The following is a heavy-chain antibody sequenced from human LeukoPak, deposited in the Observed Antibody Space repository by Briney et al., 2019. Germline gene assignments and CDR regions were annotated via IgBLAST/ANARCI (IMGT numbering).Heavy chain of an antibody. D-gene: IGHD2-15*01. Sequence: SETLSLTCAVYGGSFSGYYWSWIRQPPGKGLEWIGEINHSGSTNYNPSLKSRVTISVDTSKNQFSLKLSSVTAADTAVYYCARGGYCSGGSCARTAGNYYYYYYMDVWGKGTTVTVSS. CDR3: ARGGYCSGGSCARTAGNYYYYYYMDV. V-gene: IGHV4-34*01. J-gene: IGHJ6*03. CDR1: GGSFSGYY. CDR2: INHSGST.